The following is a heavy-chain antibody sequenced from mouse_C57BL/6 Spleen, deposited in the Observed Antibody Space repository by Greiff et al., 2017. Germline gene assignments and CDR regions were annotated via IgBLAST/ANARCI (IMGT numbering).Heavy chain of an antibody. CDR2: ISYDGSN. CDR3: ARDGGYYYGSSYY. Sequence: EVKLQESGPGLVKPSQSLSLTCSVTGYSITSGYYWNWIRQFPGNKLEWMGYISYDGSNNYNPSLKNRISITRDTSKNQFFLKLNSVTTEDTATYYCARDGGYYYGSSYYWGQGTTLTVSS. CDR1: GYSITSGYY. V-gene: IGHV3-6*01. J-gene: IGHJ2*01. D-gene: IGHD1-1*01.